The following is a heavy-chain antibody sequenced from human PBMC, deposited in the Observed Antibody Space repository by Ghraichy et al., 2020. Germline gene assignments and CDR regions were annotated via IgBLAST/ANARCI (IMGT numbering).Heavy chain of an antibody. V-gene: IGHV3-23*01. Sequence: LSLTCAASGFTFSTYAMSWVRQAPGKGLEWVSALRGSGDSTYYADSVKGRFTISRDNSKNTLYLQMNSLSVEDTAVYFCAKGRSTTNHYDYWDQGTLVTVSS. D-gene: IGHD2/OR15-2a*01. CDR3: AKGRSTTNHYDY. J-gene: IGHJ4*02. CDR2: LRGSGDST. CDR1: GFTFSTYA.